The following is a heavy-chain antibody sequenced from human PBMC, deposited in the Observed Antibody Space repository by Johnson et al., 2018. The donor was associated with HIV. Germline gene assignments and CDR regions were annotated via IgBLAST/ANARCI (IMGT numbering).Heavy chain of an antibody. J-gene: IGHJ3*02. D-gene: IGHD3-3*01. CDR2: IYSGGST. CDR1: GFTFSSYA. Sequence: EVQLVESGGGVVQPGRSLRLSCAASGFTFSSYAMHWVRQAPGKGLEWVSVIYSGGSTYYADSVKGRFTISRDNSKNTLYLQLNSLRAEDTAVYYCARVIYNFWSGPHAFDIWGQGTMVTVSS. V-gene: IGHV3-66*01. CDR3: ARVIYNFWSGPHAFDI.